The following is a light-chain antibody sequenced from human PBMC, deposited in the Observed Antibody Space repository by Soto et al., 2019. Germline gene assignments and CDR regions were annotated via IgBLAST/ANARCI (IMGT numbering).Light chain of an antibody. J-gene: IGKJ5*01. V-gene: IGKV3-15*01. CDR2: GVS. CDR1: QRVNSN. CDR3: QQYDDWPEI. Sequence: EIVMTQSPGTLSVSPGERAILSCRASQRVNSNLAWYQQHPGQAPRLLIYGVSTRATGIPARFSGSGSGTEFTLTISSLQSEDFAVYYCQQYDDWPEIFGQGTRLEIK.